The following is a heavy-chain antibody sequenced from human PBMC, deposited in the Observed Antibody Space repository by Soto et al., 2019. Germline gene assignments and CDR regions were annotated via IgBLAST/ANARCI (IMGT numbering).Heavy chain of an antibody. CDR3: ARGYLACCGGDCYQNWFDP. CDR2: IYYSGST. V-gene: IGHV4-59*01. Sequence: QVQLQESGPGLVKPSETLSLTCTVSGGSISSYYWSWIRQPPGKGLEWIGYIYYSGSTNYNPSLKSPVAIAVATSTNQFSLKLSSVTAADTAVYYCARGYLACCGGDCYQNWFDPWGQGTLVTVSS. CDR1: GGSISSYY. J-gene: IGHJ5*02. D-gene: IGHD2-21*02.